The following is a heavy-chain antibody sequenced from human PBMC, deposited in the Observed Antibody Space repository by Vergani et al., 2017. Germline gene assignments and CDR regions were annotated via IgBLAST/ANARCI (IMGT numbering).Heavy chain of an antibody. J-gene: IGHJ4*02. CDR3: VRGGAYFSGSSCYTGVGILDF. CDR2: SRNMAYSFST. V-gene: IGHV3-72*01. D-gene: IGHD2-2*01. Sequence: EVQLVESGGALVQPGGSLRLSCAVSGFTFSDYYLDWIRQAPGKGLEWVGRSRNMAYSFSTQFAASVAGRFSISRDASTRSLFLQMNSLKIEDTAVYFCVRGGAYFSGSSCYTGVGILDFWGQGTPVTVSS. CDR1: GFTFSDYY.